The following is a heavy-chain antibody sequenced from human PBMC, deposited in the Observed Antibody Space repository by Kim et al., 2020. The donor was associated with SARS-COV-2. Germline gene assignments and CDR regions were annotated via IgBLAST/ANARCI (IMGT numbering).Heavy chain of an antibody. CDR1: GLIFRDNG. J-gene: IGHJ4*02. Sequence: GGSLRLSCIVSGLIFRDNGMHWVRQAPGKGLEWVAIIWPNGTNAYSAPMKGLNTISRDNSKNTAYLEVITPRSEDTAVYYCARVGPKWAPGPEWGQGILVSVSS. CDR3: ARVGPKWAPGPE. D-gene: IGHD2-8*01. CDR2: IWPNGTNA. V-gene: IGHV3-33*03.